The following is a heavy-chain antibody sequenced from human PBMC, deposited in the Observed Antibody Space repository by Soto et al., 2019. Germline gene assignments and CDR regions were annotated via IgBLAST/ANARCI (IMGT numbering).Heavy chain of an antibody. Sequence: GGSLRLSCAASGLTFNNYWMHWVRQAPGKGLVWVSRINGDGSSTNYADSVKGRFTISRDNAKNTLYMEMSSLRAEDTAVYYCARKLGNGVLPLDYWGQGALVTVSS. CDR1: GLTFNNYW. D-gene: IGHD4-17*01. J-gene: IGHJ4*02. CDR3: ARKLGNGVLPLDY. V-gene: IGHV3-74*01. CDR2: INGDGSST.